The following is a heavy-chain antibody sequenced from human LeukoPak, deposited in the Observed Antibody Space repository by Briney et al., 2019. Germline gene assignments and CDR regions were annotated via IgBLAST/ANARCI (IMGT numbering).Heavy chain of an antibody. Sequence: EASVKVSCKVSGYTLTELSMHWVRQAPGKGLEWMGGFDPEDGETIYVQKFQGRVTMTEDTSTDTAYMELSSLRSEDTAVYYCATWYSSSWSPFDYWGQGTLVTVSS. J-gene: IGHJ4*02. D-gene: IGHD6-13*01. CDR1: GYTLTELS. CDR2: FDPEDGET. CDR3: ATWYSSSWSPFDY. V-gene: IGHV1-24*01.